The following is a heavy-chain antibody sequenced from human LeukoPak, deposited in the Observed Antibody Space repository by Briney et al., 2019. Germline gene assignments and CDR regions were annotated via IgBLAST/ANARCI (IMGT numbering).Heavy chain of an antibody. Sequence: SETLSLTCTVSGGSISSYYWSWIRQPPGKGLEWIGYIYYSGRTNYNPSLKSRVTISVDTSKNQFSLKLSSVTAADTAVYYCARVITIIRGLDPWGQGTLVTVSS. CDR3: ARVITIIRGLDP. J-gene: IGHJ5*02. D-gene: IGHD3-10*01. V-gene: IGHV4-59*01. CDR1: GGSISSYY. CDR2: IYYSGRT.